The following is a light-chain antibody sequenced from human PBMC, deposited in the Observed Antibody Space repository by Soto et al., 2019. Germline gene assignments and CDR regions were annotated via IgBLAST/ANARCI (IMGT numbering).Light chain of an antibody. J-gene: IGKJ5*01. Sequence: DVVMTQSPLSLPVTLGQPASISCRSNQSLVHSDGIAYFGWFQQRPGRSPRRLIYKVSNRDSGVPARFSGSGSGTDFALKISRVEAEDVGVYYCMQGTHWPITFGQGTRLRL. CDR2: KVS. CDR1: QSLVHSDGIAY. V-gene: IGKV2-30*02. CDR3: MQGTHWPIT.